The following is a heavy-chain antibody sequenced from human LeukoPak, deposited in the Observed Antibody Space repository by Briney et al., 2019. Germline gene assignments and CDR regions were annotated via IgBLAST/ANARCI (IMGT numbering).Heavy chain of an antibody. V-gene: IGHV1-2*02. Sequence: ASVKVSCKASGYTFTGYYMHWVRQAPGQGLEWMGWINPNSGGTNYAQKFQGRVTMTRDTSISTAYMELSRLRSDDTAVYYCAKQFPLLRTKWVYFDYWGQGTLVTVSS. CDR2: INPNSGGT. J-gene: IGHJ4*02. CDR3: AKQFPLLRTKWVYFDY. D-gene: IGHD1-26*01. CDR1: GYTFTGYY.